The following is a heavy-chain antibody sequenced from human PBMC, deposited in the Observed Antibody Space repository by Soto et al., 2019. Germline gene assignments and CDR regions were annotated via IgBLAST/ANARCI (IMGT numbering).Heavy chain of an antibody. CDR3: ARAGVEYSGAAAEGYYYYGMDV. Sequence: QVQLVQSGAEVKKPGSSVKVSCKASGGTFSSYAISWVRQAPGQGLEWMGGIIPIFGTANYAQKFQGRVTITADESTRTAYMGLSRVRAEGTGVYYCARAGVEYSGAAAEGYYYYGMDVWGQGTTVTVSS. V-gene: IGHV1-69*01. D-gene: IGHD6-6*01. J-gene: IGHJ6*02. CDR1: GGTFSSYA. CDR2: IIPIFGTA.